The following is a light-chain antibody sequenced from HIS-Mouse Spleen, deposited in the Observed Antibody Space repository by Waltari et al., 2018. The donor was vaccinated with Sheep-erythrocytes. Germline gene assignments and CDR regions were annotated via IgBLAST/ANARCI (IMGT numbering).Light chain of an antibody. CDR3: SSYAGSNNWV. V-gene: IGLV2-8*01. CDR1: SSDVGGYNH. J-gene: IGLJ3*02. CDR2: EVS. Sequence: QSALTQPPSASGSPGQSVTISCTGPSSDVGGYNHVPWYQQHPGKAPKLMIYEVSKRPSGVPDRFSGSKSGNTASLTVSGLQAEDEADYYCSSYAGSNNWVFGGGTKLTVL.